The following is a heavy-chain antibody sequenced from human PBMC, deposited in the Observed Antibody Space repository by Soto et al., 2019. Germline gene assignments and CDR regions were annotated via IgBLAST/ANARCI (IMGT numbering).Heavy chain of an antibody. CDR2: IKQDGSEK. Sequence: PGGSLRLSCAASGFTFSSYWMSWVRQAPGKGLEWVANIKQDGSEKYYVDSVKGRFTISRDNAKNSLYLQMNSLRAEDTAVYYCARADQYSSRWTALFDYWGQGTLVTVSS. D-gene: IGHD6-13*01. V-gene: IGHV3-7*04. CDR1: GFTFSSYW. CDR3: ARADQYSSRWTALFDY. J-gene: IGHJ4*02.